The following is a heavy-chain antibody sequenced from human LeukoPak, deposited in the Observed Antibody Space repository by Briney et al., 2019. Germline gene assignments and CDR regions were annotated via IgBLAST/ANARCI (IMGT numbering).Heavy chain of an antibody. V-gene: IGHV3-7*03. D-gene: IGHD3-9*01. J-gene: IGHJ6*02. CDR2: INSDGSEG. CDR1: GFTFSGFW. Sequence: GGSLRLSCAVSGFTFSGFWMSWSRQAPGKGLEWVASINSDGSEGYYADVVKGRFTISRDNAKNSLYLQINSLRAEDTAVYYCATPFDWLSQDYYYYGMDVWGQGTTVTVSS. CDR3: ATPFDWLSQDYYYYGMDV.